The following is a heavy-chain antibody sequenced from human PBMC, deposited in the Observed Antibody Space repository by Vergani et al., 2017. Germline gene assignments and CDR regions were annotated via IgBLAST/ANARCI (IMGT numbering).Heavy chain of an antibody. V-gene: IGHV3-11*03. CDR3: ARARYDSSGYSYFDY. CDR1: GFTFSSYA. J-gene: IGHJ4*02. Sequence: VQLLESGGGLVQPGGSLRLSCAASGFTFSSYAMSWIRQAPGKGLEWVSYISSSSSYTNYADSVKGRFTISRDNAKNSLYLQMNSLRAEDTAVYYCARARYDSSGYSYFDYWGQGTLVTVSS. CDR2: ISSSSSYT. D-gene: IGHD3-22*01.